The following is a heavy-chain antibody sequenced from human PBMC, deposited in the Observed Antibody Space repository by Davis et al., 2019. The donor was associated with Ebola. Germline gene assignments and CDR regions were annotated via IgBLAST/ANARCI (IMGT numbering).Heavy chain of an antibody. CDR2: ISAYNGNT. J-gene: IGHJ4*02. Sequence: AASVKVSCKASGYTFTNYGISWVRQAPGQGLEWMGWISAYNGNTNYAHKLQDRVTMTTDTSTSTAYMELRSLRSDDTAVYYCARGYCSGGSCYSPDYWGQGTLVTVSS. CDR1: GYTFTNYG. D-gene: IGHD2-15*01. V-gene: IGHV1-18*01. CDR3: ARGYCSGGSCYSPDY.